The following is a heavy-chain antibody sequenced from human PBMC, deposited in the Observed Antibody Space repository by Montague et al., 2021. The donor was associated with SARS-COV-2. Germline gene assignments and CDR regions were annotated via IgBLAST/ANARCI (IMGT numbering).Heavy chain of an antibody. J-gene: IGHJ4*02. D-gene: IGHD1-26*01. V-gene: IGHV4-4*02. CDR1: GVSIRRRNW. CDR3: ARKGSGRSDLAY. CDR2: ICQNEST. Sequence: SETLSLTCTVSGVSIRRRNWGDCMRQPQAPRLEVCGEICQNESTKYKPSLKSRVSMSVDKSWNQFSLRLTSVTAADTAIYYCARKGSGRSDLAYWGQGTLVTVSS.